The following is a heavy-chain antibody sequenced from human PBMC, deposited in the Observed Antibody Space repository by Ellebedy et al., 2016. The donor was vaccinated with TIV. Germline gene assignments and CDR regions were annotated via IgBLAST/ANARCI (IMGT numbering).Heavy chain of an antibody. V-gene: IGHV4-59*01. CDR3: ARTLGVEYCSGDTCYSCAFDI. D-gene: IGHD2-15*01. Sequence: MPSETLSLTCTVSGGSISSDYWSWIRQPPGKGLEWMGYIYYSGTTNYNPSLKSRVTISVDTSKNQFSLKLSSVTAADTAVYYCARTLGVEYCSGDTCYSCAFDIWGQGTMVTVSS. J-gene: IGHJ3*02. CDR2: IYYSGTT. CDR1: GGSISSDY.